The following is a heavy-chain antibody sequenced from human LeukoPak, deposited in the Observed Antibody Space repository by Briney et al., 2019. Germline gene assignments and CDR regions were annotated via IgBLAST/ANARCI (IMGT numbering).Heavy chain of an antibody. CDR1: GGSISSFY. Sequence: SETLSLTCTVSGGSISSFYWSWIRQPPGKGLEWIGYIYYSGSTKYNPSLKSRVTISVDTSKNQFSLNLSSVTAADTAVYYCARSSLLWFGELLSYYMDVWGKGTTVTISS. J-gene: IGHJ6*03. CDR2: IYYSGST. CDR3: ARSSLLWFGELLSYYMDV. V-gene: IGHV4-59*01. D-gene: IGHD3-10*01.